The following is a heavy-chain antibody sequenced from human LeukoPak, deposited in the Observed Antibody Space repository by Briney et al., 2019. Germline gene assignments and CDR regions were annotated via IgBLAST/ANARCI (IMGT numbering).Heavy chain of an antibody. CDR1: GFTFSSYR. D-gene: IGHD3-22*01. Sequence: GGSLRLSCAASGFTFSSYRMHWVRQAPGKGLEWVAVIWYDGSNKYYADSVKGRFTISRDNSKNTLYLQMNSLRAEDTAVYYCARDSPYYYDSSGYPDYWGQGTLVTVSS. V-gene: IGHV3-33*01. J-gene: IGHJ4*02. CDR3: ARDSPYYYDSSGYPDY. CDR2: IWYDGSNK.